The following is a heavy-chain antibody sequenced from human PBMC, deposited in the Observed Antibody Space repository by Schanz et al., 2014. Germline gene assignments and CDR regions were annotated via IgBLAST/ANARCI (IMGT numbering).Heavy chain of an antibody. J-gene: IGHJ3*02. CDR3: ARENLNWEAFDI. V-gene: IGHV3-48*04. CDR1: GFTFSGYH. D-gene: IGHD7-27*01. CDR2: ISRDGTTS. Sequence: EVQLVESGGGLVQPGGSLRLSCAASGFTFSGYHMIWVRQAPGKGLEWLSYISRDGTTSYYADSVKGRFTISRDNAKNSLYLEMTSLRGEDTAVYYCARENLNWEAFDIWGQGTVVTVSS.